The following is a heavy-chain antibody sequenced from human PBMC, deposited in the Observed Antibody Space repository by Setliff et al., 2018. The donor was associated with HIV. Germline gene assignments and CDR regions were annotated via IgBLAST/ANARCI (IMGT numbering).Heavy chain of an antibody. CDR3: AGHPVTSGWLSLNWFDP. CDR2: IYHDGTT. CDR1: GYSISSRYY. Sequence: PSETLSLTCTVSGYSISSRYYWAWVRQPPGNELEWIGSIYHDGTTHYRSSLRGRAAISIDTSKSQISLKVRSVTAADTAVYFCAGHPVTSGWLSLNWFDPWGQGSLVTVSS. D-gene: IGHD6-19*01. V-gene: IGHV4-38-2*02. J-gene: IGHJ5*01.